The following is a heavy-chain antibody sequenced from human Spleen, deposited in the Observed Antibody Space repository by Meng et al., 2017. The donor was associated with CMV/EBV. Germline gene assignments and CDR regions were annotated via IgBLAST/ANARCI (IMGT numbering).Heavy chain of an antibody. CDR2: ISAYNGNT. J-gene: IGHJ4*02. Sequence: ASVKVSCKASGYTFTSYGISWVRQAPGQGLEWMGWISAYNGNTNYAQKLQGRVTMTTDTSTSTAYMELRSLRSDDTAVYYCARKTILTYYCSSTSCYGMLGYWGQGTLVTVSS. CDR3: ARKTILTYYCSSTSCYGMLGY. CDR1: GYTFTSYG. V-gene: IGHV1-18*01. D-gene: IGHD2-2*01.